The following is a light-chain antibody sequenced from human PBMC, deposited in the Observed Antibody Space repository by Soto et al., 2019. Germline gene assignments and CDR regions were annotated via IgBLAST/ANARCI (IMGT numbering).Light chain of an antibody. CDR1: QGVSGW. Sequence: DIQMTQSPSSVSASVGDRVTITCRASQGVSGWLAWYQQKPGRAPKLLIYSVSSLQSGVPARFSGSGSGTDFALTISSLQPDDFATYYCQQANGFPVAFGGGTRVEIK. J-gene: IGKJ4*01. CDR3: QQANGFPVA. V-gene: IGKV1-12*01. CDR2: SVS.